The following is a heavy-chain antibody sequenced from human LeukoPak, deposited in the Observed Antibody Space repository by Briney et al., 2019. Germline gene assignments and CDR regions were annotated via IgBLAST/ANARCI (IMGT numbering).Heavy chain of an antibody. CDR3: ARDKSPYYYDSSGGGY. Sequence: GGSLRLSCAASGFTFSDYYMSWIRQAPGKGLEWVSYISISRSTIYYADSVKGRFTISRDNAKNSLYLQMNSLRAEDTAVYYCARDKSPYYYDSSGGGYWGQGTLVTVSS. J-gene: IGHJ4*02. V-gene: IGHV3-11*01. CDR2: ISISRSTI. D-gene: IGHD3-22*01. CDR1: GFTFSDYY.